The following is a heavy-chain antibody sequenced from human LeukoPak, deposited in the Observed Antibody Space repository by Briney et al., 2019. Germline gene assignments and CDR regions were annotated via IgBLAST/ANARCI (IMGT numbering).Heavy chain of an antibody. Sequence: ASVKVSCKASGYTFTSYGISWVRQAPGQGLEWMACTSAYNGNTNYAQKLQGRVTMTTDTSTSTAYMELRSLRSDDTAVYYCAAGAYYYGSGSYYSTNDYWGQGTLVTVSS. CDR2: TSAYNGNT. V-gene: IGHV1-18*04. CDR3: AAGAYYYGSGSYYSTNDY. J-gene: IGHJ4*02. CDR1: GYTFTSYG. D-gene: IGHD3-10*01.